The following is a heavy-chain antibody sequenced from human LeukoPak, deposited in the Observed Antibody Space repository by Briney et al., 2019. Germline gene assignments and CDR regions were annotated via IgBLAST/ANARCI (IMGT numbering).Heavy chain of an antibody. CDR3: ARLTYYYDSSGYYYFDY. V-gene: IGHV1-69*05. CDR2: IIPIFGTA. D-gene: IGHD3-22*01. Sequence: SVKVSXKASGGTFSSYAISWVRQAPGQGLEWMGGIIPIFGTANYAQKFQGRVTITTDESTSTAYMELSSLRSEDTAVYYCARLTYYYDSSGYYYFDYWGQGTLVTVSS. CDR1: GGTFSSYA. J-gene: IGHJ4*02.